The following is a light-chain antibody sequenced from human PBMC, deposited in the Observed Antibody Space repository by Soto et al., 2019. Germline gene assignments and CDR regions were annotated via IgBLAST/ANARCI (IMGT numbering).Light chain of an antibody. J-gene: IGKJ1*01. CDR1: QSVSSRF. CDR3: QERGNWPQT. Sequence: IVGALSRLTLFLSTGERATLSCRASQSVSSRFIAWYQQKPGQAPRLLIYESSNRATGIAARFSGSGSGTDFTLTIISLEPEDFAVDYCQERGNWPQTFGQGTKVDIK. V-gene: IGKV3D-20*02. CDR2: ESS.